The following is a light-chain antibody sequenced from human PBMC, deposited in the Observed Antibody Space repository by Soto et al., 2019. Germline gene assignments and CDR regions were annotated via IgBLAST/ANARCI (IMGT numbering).Light chain of an antibody. CDR1: TSNIGSYT. J-gene: IGLJ2*01. CDR2: DNN. CDR3: AAWDDSLSGPV. V-gene: IGLV1-44*01. Sequence: QSALTQPPSASGTPGQRVTISCSGSTSNIGSYTVNWYQQLPGTAPKLLISDNNQRPSGVPDRFSGSKSGTSASLAISGLQSEDEADYYCAAWDDSLSGPVFGRGTKLTVL.